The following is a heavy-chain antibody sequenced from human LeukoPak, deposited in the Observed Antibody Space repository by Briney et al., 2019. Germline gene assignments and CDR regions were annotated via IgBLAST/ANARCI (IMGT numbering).Heavy chain of an antibody. D-gene: IGHD1-26*01. CDR3: TRLTVGTTWGNYFDY. CDR1: GGSISSSTYY. J-gene: IGHJ4*02. V-gene: IGHV4-39*01. Sequence: SETLSLTCTVSGGSISSSTYYWAWVRQPPGKGLEWIGSINYSGNTYYKSSLKSRVTISVDTPKNQFSLKLTSVTAADTAVYYCTRLTVGTTWGNYFDYWGQGTVVTVSS. CDR2: INYSGNT.